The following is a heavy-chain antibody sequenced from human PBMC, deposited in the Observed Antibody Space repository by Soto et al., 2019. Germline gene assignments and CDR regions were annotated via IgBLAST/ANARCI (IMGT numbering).Heavy chain of an antibody. Sequence: SGPTLVNPTQTLRLTCTFAGFSLSTSGMCVSWIRQPPGKALEWLALIDWDDDKYYSTSLKTRLTISKDTSKNQVVLTMTNMDPVDTATYYCARLVYYDSSGWYAFDIWGQGTMVTVSS. V-gene: IGHV2-70*01. CDR2: IDWDDDK. CDR3: ARLVYYDSSGWYAFDI. J-gene: IGHJ3*02. D-gene: IGHD3-22*01. CDR1: GFSLSTSGMC.